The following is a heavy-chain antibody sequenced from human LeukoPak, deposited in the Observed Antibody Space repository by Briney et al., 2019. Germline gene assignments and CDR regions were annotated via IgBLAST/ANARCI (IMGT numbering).Heavy chain of an antibody. V-gene: IGHV1-2*02. D-gene: IGHD3-22*01. J-gene: IGHJ4*02. Sequence: ASVTVSCKASGYTFTGYYMHWVRQAPGQGLVWMGWINPNSGGTNYAQKFQGRVTMTRDTSISTAYMELSRLRSDDTAVYYCARDRSPYYYDNFDYWGRGTLVTVSS. CDR1: GYTFTGYY. CDR2: INPNSGGT. CDR3: ARDRSPYYYDNFDY.